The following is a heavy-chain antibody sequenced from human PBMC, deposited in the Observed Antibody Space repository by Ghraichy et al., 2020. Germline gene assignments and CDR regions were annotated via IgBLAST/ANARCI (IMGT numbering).Heavy chain of an antibody. CDR2: IKHDGSET. J-gene: IGHJ4*02. V-gene: IGHV3-7*03. CDR1: GFNFTASW. D-gene: IGHD5-24*01. Sequence: GGSLRLSCAASGFNFTASWMHWVRQAPGKGLEWVACIKHDGSETYHADSVRGRLTISRDNAKNSLYLQMNGLRVEDTAVYYCARDRAYKAFDYWGQGILVSVSS. CDR3: ARDRAYKAFDY.